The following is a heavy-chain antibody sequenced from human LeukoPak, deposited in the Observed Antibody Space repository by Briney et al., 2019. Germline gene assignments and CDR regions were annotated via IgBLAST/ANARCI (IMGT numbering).Heavy chain of an antibody. Sequence: SETLSLTCTVSGGSISSYYWSWIRQPPGKGLEWIGYIYYSGSTNYNPSLKSRVTISVDASKNQFSLKLSSVTAADTAVYYCAREDWYLDSWGQGTLVTVSS. CDR3: AREDWYLDS. CDR2: IYYSGST. D-gene: IGHD3/OR15-3a*01. V-gene: IGHV4-59*01. CDR1: GGSISSYY. J-gene: IGHJ4*02.